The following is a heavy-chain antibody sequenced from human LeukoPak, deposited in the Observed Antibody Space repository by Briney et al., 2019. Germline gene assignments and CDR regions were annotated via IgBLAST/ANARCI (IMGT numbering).Heavy chain of an antibody. CDR2: IYYSGST. CDR1: GGSIGSSSYY. Sequence: PSETLSLTXTVSGGSIGSSSYYWGWISQPPGKGLQWIGSIYYSGSTYYNPSLKSRVTISVDTSKNQFSLKLSSVTAADTAVYYCARHLGDVVVVPAAKNWFDPWGQGTLVTVSS. V-gene: IGHV4-39*01. D-gene: IGHD2-2*01. CDR3: ARHLGDVVVVPAAKNWFDP. J-gene: IGHJ5*02.